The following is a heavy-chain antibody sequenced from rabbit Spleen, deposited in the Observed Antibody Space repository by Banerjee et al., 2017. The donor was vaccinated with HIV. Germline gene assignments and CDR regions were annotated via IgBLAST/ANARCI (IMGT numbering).Heavy chain of an antibody. CDR3: ARAGEGGDGYLNL. J-gene: IGHJ4*01. Sequence: EESGGDLVKPGASLTLTCTTSGFSFSSSYYMCWVRQAPGKGLEWIACMDTGSSGFTYFASWAKGRFTISKTSSTTVTLQMTSLTVADTATYFCARAGEGGDGYLNLWGQGTLVTVS. V-gene: IGHV1S40*01. CDR1: GFSFSSSYY. CDR2: MDTGSSGFT. D-gene: IGHD5-1*01.